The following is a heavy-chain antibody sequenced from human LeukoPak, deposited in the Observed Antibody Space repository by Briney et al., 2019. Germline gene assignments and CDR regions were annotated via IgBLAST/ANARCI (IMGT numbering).Heavy chain of an antibody. Sequence: SETLSLTCTVSGGSVSSYYWSWIRQPPGKGLEWIGYNYYSGSTNYNPSLKSRVTISVDTSKNQFSLKLSSVTAADTAVYYCARHSGHDSDFNYWGQGTLVTVSS. V-gene: IGHV4-59*02. D-gene: IGHD5-12*01. CDR3: ARHSGHDSDFNY. J-gene: IGHJ4*02. CDR1: GGSVSSYY. CDR2: NYYSGST.